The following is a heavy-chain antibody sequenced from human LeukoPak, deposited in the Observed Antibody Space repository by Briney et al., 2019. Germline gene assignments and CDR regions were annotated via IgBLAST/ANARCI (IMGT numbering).Heavy chain of an antibody. J-gene: IGHJ4*02. CDR2: IYSDGST. CDR3: ARGTLDN. CDR1: GFSVSTSY. Sequence: PGGSLRLSCAASGFSVSTSYINWVRQAPGKGLEWVSGIYSDGSTKYADSVKARFTISRDNSKNTVYLQMKSLRVEDTAVYYCARGTLDNWGQGTLVTVSS. D-gene: IGHD3/OR15-3a*01. V-gene: IGHV3-53*01.